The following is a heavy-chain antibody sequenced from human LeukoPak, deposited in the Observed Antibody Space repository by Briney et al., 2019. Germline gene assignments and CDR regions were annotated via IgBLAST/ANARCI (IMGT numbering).Heavy chain of an antibody. CDR2: ITATSGSV. V-gene: IGHV3-48*04. J-gene: IGHJ4*02. CDR3: ARAHYGSGSYYKD. D-gene: IGHD3-10*01. CDR1: GFTFSSYS. Sequence: GGSLRLSCAASGFTFSSYSMNWVRQAPGKGLEWLSYITATSGSVYYADSVKGRFTISRDNSKNSLYLQMNSLRAEDTAVYYCARAHYGSGSYYKDWGQGTLVTVSS.